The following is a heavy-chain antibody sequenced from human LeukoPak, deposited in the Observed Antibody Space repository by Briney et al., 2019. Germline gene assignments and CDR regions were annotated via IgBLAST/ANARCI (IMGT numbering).Heavy chain of an antibody. CDR3: ARDRRASSVYDGMDV. V-gene: IGHV3-74*01. J-gene: IGHJ6*02. CDR1: GFNFSSYT. Sequence: PGGSLRLSCAASGFNFSSYTMNWVRQAPGKGLVWVSRINSDGSTTIYADSVKGRFTISRDNAKNTLYLQMNSLRAEDTAVYYCARDRRASSVYDGMDVWGQGTTVTVSS. D-gene: IGHD5/OR15-5a*01. CDR2: INSDGSTT.